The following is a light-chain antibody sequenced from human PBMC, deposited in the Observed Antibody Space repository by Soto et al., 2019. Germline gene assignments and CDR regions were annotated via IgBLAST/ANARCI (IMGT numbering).Light chain of an antibody. CDR1: SSNIGAGYD. CDR2: GNN. V-gene: IGLV1-40*01. Sequence: QSVATQPTSVSGAPGQRVTISCTGSSSNIGAGYDVHWYQQLPGTAPKLLIYGNNNRPSGVPDRFSGSKSGTSASLAITGLQAEDEADYYCQSYDSSLSGSVFGGGTKLTVL. J-gene: IGLJ2*01. CDR3: QSYDSSLSGSV.